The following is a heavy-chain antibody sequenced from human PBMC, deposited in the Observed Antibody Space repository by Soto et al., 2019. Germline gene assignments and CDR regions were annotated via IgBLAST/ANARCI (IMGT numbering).Heavy chain of an antibody. J-gene: IGHJ3*02. Sequence: QVQLQESGPGLVKPSETLSLTCTVSGGSISSYYWSWIRQPAGKGLEWIGRIYTSGSTNYNPSLKSRVTMSVDTSKNQFYLKLSSVTAADTAVYYCARVSAAGTYDAFDIWGQGTMVTVSS. CDR3: ARVSAAGTYDAFDI. V-gene: IGHV4-4*07. CDR1: GGSISSYY. CDR2: IYTSGST. D-gene: IGHD6-13*01.